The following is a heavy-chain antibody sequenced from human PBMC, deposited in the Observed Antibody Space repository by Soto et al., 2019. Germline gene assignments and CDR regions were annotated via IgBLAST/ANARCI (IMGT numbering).Heavy chain of an antibody. CDR3: ARGALYYDILTGYYNVITNNWFDP. V-gene: IGHV4-34*01. D-gene: IGHD3-9*01. Sequence: SETLSLTCAVYGGSLSGYYWSWIRQPPGKGLEWIGEINHSGSTNYNPSLKSRVTISVDTSKNQFSLKLSSVTAADTAVYYCARGALYYDILTGYYNVITNNWFDPWGQGTLVTVSS. CDR1: GGSLSGYY. J-gene: IGHJ5*02. CDR2: INHSGST.